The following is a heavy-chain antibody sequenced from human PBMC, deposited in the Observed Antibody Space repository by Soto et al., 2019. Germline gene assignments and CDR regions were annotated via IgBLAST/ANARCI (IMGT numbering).Heavy chain of an antibody. D-gene: IGHD3-3*01. CDR1: GFSLSTNGMC. V-gene: IGHV2-70*01. J-gene: IGHJ5*01. CDR2: IDWDDDK. Sequence: SGPTLVNPTQTLTLTCSFSGFSLSTNGMCVGWIRQPPGKALEWLAHIDWDDDKYYSTSLKTRLTISEDTSKNQVVLTMTNMDPVDTATYYCARLSVASPGGFDFWGQGTLVTVSS. CDR3: ARLSVASPGGFDF.